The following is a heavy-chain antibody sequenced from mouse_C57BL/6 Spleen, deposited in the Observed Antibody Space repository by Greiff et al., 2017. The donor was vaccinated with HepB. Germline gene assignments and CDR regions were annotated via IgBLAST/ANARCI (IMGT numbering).Heavy chain of an antibody. V-gene: IGHV1-55*01. CDR2: IYPGSGST. CDR3: ARRGNYAYPTGSFAY. Sequence: QVQLQQSGAELVKPGASVKMSCKASGYTFTSYWITWVKQRPGQGLEWIGDIYPGSGSTNYNEKFKSKATLTVDTSSSTAYMQLSSLTSEDSAVYYCARRGNYAYPTGSFAYWGQGTLVTVSA. J-gene: IGHJ3*01. D-gene: IGHD1-2*01. CDR1: GYTFTSYW.